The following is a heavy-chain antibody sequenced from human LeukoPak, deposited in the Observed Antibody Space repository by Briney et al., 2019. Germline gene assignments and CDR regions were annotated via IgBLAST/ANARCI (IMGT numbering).Heavy chain of an antibody. CDR2: IYYSGST. D-gene: IGHD2-2*01. V-gene: IGHV4-31*03. Sequence: SETLSLTCTVSGGSISSGGYYWSWIRQHPGKGLEWIGYIYYSGSTYYNPSLKSRVTISVDTSENQFSLKLSSVTAADTAVYYCARTVVPADPYFDYWGQGTLVTVSS. CDR3: ARTVVPADPYFDY. J-gene: IGHJ4*02. CDR1: GGSISSGGYY.